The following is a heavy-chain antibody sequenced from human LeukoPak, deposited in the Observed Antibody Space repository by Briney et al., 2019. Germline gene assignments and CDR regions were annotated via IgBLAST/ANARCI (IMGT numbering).Heavy chain of an antibody. CDR1: GFTFDDYG. CDR2: INWNGGST. Sequence: PGGSLRLSCAASGFTFDDYGMSWVRQAPGKGLEWVSGINWNGGSTGYADSVKGRFTISRDNAKNSLYLQMNSLKTEDTAVYYCTTEPGTTHYYYYYYMDVWGKGTTVTISS. J-gene: IGHJ6*03. CDR3: TTEPGTTHYYYYYYMDV. D-gene: IGHD1-1*01. V-gene: IGHV3-20*04.